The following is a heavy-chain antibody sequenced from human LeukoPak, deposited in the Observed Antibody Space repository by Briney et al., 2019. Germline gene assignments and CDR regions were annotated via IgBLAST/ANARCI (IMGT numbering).Heavy chain of an antibody. CDR3: ARQGDYGDYLDY. D-gene: IGHD4-17*01. V-gene: IGHV4-38-2*01. CDR2: IYYSGST. CDR1: GYSISSGYY. J-gene: IGHJ4*02. Sequence: SETLSLTCAVSGYSISSGYYWGWIRQPPGKGLEWIGRIYYSGSTYYNPSLKSRVTISVDTSKNQFSLKLSSVTAADTAVYYCARQGDYGDYLDYWGQGTLVTVSS.